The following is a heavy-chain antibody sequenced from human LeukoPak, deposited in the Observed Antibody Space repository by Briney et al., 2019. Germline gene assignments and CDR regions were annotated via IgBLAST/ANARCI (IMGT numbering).Heavy chain of an antibody. J-gene: IGHJ1*01. D-gene: IGHD3-10*01. Sequence: GGSLRLSCAAPGFTFTYAYMSWVRQAPGRGLEWVGRIKSKTDGGTTDYAAPVKGRFTISRDDSNKTLHLQMNSLKTEDTGVYYCTTDAPYYGSGSYFSDFQHWGQGTLVTVSS. CDR3: TTDAPYYGSGSYFSDFQH. CDR1: GFTFTYAY. CDR2: IKSKTDGGTT. V-gene: IGHV3-15*01.